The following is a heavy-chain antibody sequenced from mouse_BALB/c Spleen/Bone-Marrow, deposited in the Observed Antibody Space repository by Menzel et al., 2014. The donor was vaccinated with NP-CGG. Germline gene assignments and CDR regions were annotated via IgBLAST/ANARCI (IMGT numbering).Heavy chain of an antibody. D-gene: IGHD1-1*01. CDR3: TRDGSSRWYFDV. CDR1: GYTFTDYE. V-gene: IGHV1-15*01. J-gene: IGHJ1*01. Sequence: QVQLKESGAELVRPGASVTLSCEASGYTFTDYEMHWVKQTPVHGLEWIGAIDPETGGTAYNQKFKGKATLTADKSSSTAYMELRSLTSEDSAVYYCTRDGSSRWYFDVWGAGTTVTVSS. CDR2: IDPETGGT.